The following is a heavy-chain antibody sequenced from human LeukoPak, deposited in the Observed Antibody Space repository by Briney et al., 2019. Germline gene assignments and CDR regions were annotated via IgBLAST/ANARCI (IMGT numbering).Heavy chain of an antibody. V-gene: IGHV1-2*02. CDR2: INPNSGGT. Sequence: ASVKVSCKASGYTFTGYYMHWVRQAPGQGLEWMGWINPNSGGTNYAQKFQGRVTMTRDTSISTAYMELSGLRSDDTAVYYCARSPLTMVRGVIITGAVLDYWGQGTLVTVSS. CDR1: GYTFTGYY. J-gene: IGHJ4*02. D-gene: IGHD3-10*01. CDR3: ARSPLTMVRGVIITGAVLDY.